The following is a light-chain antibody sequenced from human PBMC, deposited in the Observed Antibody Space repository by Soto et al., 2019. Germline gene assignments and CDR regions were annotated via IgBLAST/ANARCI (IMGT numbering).Light chain of an antibody. CDR1: QTVGTNF. V-gene: IGKV3D-20*02. Sequence: EIVLTQSPGTLSLSPGETATLSCRASQTVGTNFLAWYQQKPGQAPRLLMFGTSNRATDIPDRFGGSGSGTDFTLTISSLEPEDFAVYYCQQRNKWPPVTFGGGTKVDIK. CDR2: GTS. J-gene: IGKJ4*01. CDR3: QQRNKWPPVT.